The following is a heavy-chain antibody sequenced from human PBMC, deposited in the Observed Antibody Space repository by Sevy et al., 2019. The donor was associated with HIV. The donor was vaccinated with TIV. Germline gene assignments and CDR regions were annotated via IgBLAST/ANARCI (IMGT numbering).Heavy chain of an antibody. CDR2: IVVGSDVT. V-gene: IGHV1-58*01. Sequence: ASVKVSCKTSGFTFSSSAVQWVRQVRGQRLEWIGWIVVGSDVTNYAQNFQERVTISRDVSTKTVYMDLTSLRSEDTAVYYCAAEDMTTFGEHLRVFDIWGQGTMVTVSS. J-gene: IGHJ3*02. CDR3: AAEDMTTFGEHLRVFDI. D-gene: IGHD3-16*01. CDR1: GFTFSSSA.